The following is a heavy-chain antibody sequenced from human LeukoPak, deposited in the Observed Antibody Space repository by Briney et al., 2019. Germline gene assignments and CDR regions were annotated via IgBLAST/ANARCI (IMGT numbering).Heavy chain of an antibody. J-gene: IGHJ4*02. CDR2: ISGSGGSA. CDR1: GFTFSSYA. V-gene: IGHV3-23*01. D-gene: IGHD5-12*01. CDR3: APYGGATISSVDY. Sequence: PGGSLRLSCAASGFTFSSYAMSWVRQAPGKGLEWVSAISGSGGSAYYADSVKGRFTISRDNSKNTLYLQMNSLRAEDTAVYYCAPYGGATISSVDYWGQGTLVTVSS.